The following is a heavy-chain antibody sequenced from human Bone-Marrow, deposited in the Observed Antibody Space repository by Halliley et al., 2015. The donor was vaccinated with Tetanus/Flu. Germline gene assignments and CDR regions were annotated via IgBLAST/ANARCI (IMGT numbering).Heavy chain of an antibody. J-gene: IGHJ4*01. CDR2: ISNSGTS. CDR3: ARGGGRNYYDI. V-gene: IGHV4-59*01. CDR1: GASFSRYY. D-gene: IGHD3-22*01. Sequence: TLSLTCTVSGASFSRYYWGWIRQSPGKRLQWIGYISNSGTSDYNASLKGRVTISVGTSQNQFSLSLKSVTTADTAFYYCARGGGRNYYDIWGHGTLVTVSS.